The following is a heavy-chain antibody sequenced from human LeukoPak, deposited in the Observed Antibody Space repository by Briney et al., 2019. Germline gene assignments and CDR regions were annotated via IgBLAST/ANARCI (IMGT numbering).Heavy chain of an antibody. CDR3: TKVPEGQLVPNDAFDI. CDR1: GFTFDDYA. CDR2: ISWNSGTI. V-gene: IGHV3-9*01. J-gene: IGHJ3*02. Sequence: GGSLRLSCAASGFTFDDYAMHWVRQAPGKGLEWVSGISWNSGTIAYADSVKGRFTISRDNAKNSLYLQMNSLRTEDTALYYCTKVPEGQLVPNDAFDIWGQGTMVTVSS. D-gene: IGHD6-13*01.